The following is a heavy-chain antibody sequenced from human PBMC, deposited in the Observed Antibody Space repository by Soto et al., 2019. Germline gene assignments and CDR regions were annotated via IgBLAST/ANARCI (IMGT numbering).Heavy chain of an antibody. CDR3: ARSQGSRTSLEIYYYYYGMDV. D-gene: IGHD2-2*01. CDR1: GGTFSSYA. Sequence: QVQLVQSGAEVKKPGSSVKVSCKASGGTFSSYAISWVRQAPGQGLEWMGGIIPISGTANYAQKFQGRVTITADESTSTVYMGLSSLRSEDTAVYFCARSQGSRTSLEIYYYYYGMDVWGQGTTVTVSS. V-gene: IGHV1-69*01. CDR2: IIPISGTA. J-gene: IGHJ6*02.